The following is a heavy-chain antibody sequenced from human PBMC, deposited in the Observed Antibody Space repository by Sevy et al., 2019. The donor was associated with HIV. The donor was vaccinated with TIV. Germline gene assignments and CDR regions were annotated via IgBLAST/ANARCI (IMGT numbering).Heavy chain of an antibody. CDR1: GFTFSSYS. Sequence: GGSLRLSCAASGFTFSSYSMNWVRQAPGKGLEWVSSISSSSSYIYYADSVKGRFTISRDNAKNPLYLQMNSLRAEDTAVYYCARSDGGSDFWSGYYDYWGQGTLVTVSS. CDR3: ARSDGGSDFWSGYYDY. V-gene: IGHV3-21*01. J-gene: IGHJ4*02. D-gene: IGHD3-3*01. CDR2: ISSSSSYI.